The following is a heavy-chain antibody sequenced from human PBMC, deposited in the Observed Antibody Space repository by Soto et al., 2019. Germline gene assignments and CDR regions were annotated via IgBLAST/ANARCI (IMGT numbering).Heavy chain of an antibody. Sequence: QVQLVQSGAEEKKPGASVKVSCKASGYTFTSYAMHWVRQAPGQRLEWMGWINAGNGNTKYSQKFQGRVTITRDTSASTAYMELSSLISEDTAVYSCARESYGGEFDYWGPGTLVTVSS. CDR2: INAGNGNT. D-gene: IGHD4-17*01. CDR3: ARESYGGEFDY. J-gene: IGHJ4*02. V-gene: IGHV1-3*05. CDR1: GYTFTSYA.